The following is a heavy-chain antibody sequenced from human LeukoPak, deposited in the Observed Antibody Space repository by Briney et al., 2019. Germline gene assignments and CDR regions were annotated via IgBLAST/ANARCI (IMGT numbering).Heavy chain of an antibody. CDR2: IYYSKNT. V-gene: IGHV4-39*01. D-gene: IGHD5-18*01. Sequence: SETLSLTCTVSGGSISSSSAYWGWTRQPPGEGLEWIGCIYYSKNTYYNPSLKSRVTISADTSKNQFSLTLGSVSATDTAVYYCVSPRGFSYGNFDYWGQGTLVTVSS. J-gene: IGHJ4*02. CDR3: VSPRGFSYGNFDY. CDR1: GGSISSSSAY.